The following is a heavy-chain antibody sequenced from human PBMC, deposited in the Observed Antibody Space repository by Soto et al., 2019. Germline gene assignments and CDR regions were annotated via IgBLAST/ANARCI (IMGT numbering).Heavy chain of an antibody. Sequence: QVQLVQSGAEVKKPGSSVKVSCKASGGTFSSYAISWVRQAPGQGLEWMGGIIPIFGTANYAQKFQGRVTITADESTSTAYMELGSLRSEDTAVYYCARDHCSGGSCYSYYGMDVWGQGTTVTVSS. CDR1: GGTFSSYA. D-gene: IGHD2-15*01. CDR3: ARDHCSGGSCYSYYGMDV. V-gene: IGHV1-69*12. J-gene: IGHJ6*02. CDR2: IIPIFGTA.